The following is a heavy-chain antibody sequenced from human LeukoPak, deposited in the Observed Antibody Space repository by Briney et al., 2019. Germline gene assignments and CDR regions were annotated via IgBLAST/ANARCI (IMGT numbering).Heavy chain of an antibody. V-gene: IGHV3-11*01. CDR2: ISPRGRTS. Sequence: GGSLRLSCEASGFNFSDFYMNWIRQAPGKGLEGVAYISPRGRTSYYADSVRGRFTVSRDNAKNSLFLQMTSLSADDTAIYYCARDSIPKTATVVDSWGQGTLVIVSS. CDR3: ARDSIPKTATVVDS. CDR1: GFNFSDFY. D-gene: IGHD2-21*01. J-gene: IGHJ4*02.